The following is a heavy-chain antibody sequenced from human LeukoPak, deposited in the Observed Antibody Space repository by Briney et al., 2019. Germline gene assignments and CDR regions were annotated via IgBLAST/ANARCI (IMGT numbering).Heavy chain of an antibody. CDR1: GYRFTSYW. Sequence: HGESLKISCKGSGYRFTSYWIGWVRQMPGKGLEWMGLIYPGDSDTRYRPSFQGQVTISADKSISTPYLQRSSLKASDTAMYYSARRLGYTSSWYSPNWFDPWGQGTLVTVSS. J-gene: IGHJ5*02. CDR3: ARRLGYTSSWYSPNWFDP. D-gene: IGHD6-13*01. CDR2: IYPGDSDT. V-gene: IGHV5-51*01.